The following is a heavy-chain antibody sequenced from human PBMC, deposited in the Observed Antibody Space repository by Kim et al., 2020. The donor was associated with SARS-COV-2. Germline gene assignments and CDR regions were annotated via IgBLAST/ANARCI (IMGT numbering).Heavy chain of an antibody. CDR1: PYIFRRFV. CDR3: ARGGGAAVDYYYGSGSPPQGAMDV. Sequence: ASVKVSCKAPPYIFRRFVIHWVRQAPGQSLEWLGWMNTGNGNTKSSHKLQDRLTMTRDRVASTAYLELSSLRFEDTALYYCARGGGAAVDYYYGSGSPPQGAMDVWGQGTPVTVSS. J-gene: IGHJ6*02. V-gene: IGHV1-3*04. D-gene: IGHD3-10*01. CDR2: MNTGNGNT.